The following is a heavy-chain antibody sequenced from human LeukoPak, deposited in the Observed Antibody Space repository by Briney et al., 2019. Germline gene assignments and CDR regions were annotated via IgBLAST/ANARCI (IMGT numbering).Heavy chain of an antibody. V-gene: IGHV5-51*01. D-gene: IGHD6-19*01. CDR1: GSRFTSYW. CDR3: ARIGQWLVEFESDY. Sequence: GESLKISCKGSGSRFTSYWIGWVRQMPGKGLEGMGIIYPGDPDTRYSPSFQGQVTISADKSISTAYLQWSSLRASDTAMYYCARIGQWLVEFESDYWGQGTLVTVSS. J-gene: IGHJ4*02. CDR2: IYPGDPDT.